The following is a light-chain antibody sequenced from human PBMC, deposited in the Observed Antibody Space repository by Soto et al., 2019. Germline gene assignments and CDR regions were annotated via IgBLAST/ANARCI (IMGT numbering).Light chain of an antibody. CDR2: DAS. Sequence: EVGLTQSAATLSLSPGERATLSCWASQSVSSYLAWYQQKPGQAPRLLIYDASIRATGIPARFSGSGSGTDFTLTISSLEPEDFAVYYCQQRRYPPTSGGGTKVDIK. CDR1: QSVSSY. J-gene: IGKJ4*01. CDR3: QQRRYPPT. V-gene: IGKV3-11*01.